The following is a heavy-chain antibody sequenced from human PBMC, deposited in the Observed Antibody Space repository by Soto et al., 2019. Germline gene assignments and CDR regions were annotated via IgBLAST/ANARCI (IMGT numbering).Heavy chain of an antibody. V-gene: IGHV4-34*01. CDR1: GGSVSGYY. J-gene: IGHJ5*02. CDR2: IEHSGRT. D-gene: IGHD2-2*01. Sequence: QVQLQQWGAGLLKPSETLSLTCAVYGGSVSGYYWSWIGQPPGRGLEWMGEIEHSGRTNYNPTLKTGVAMSVDTATRQYSQKLIYVTAAATAADYGAGGRGVVAAATRGWFDPWGQGTLVTVSS. CDR3: AGGRGVVAAATRGWFDP.